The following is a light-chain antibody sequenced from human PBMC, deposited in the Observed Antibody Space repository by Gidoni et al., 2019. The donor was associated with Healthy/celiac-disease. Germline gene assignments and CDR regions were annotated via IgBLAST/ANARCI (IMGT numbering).Light chain of an antibody. CDR2: GAS. CDR3: QQYNNWPALT. V-gene: IGKV3-15*01. J-gene: IGKJ4*01. Sequence: EIVMTQSPATLSVSPGERATLSSRASQSVSSNLAWYPQKPGQAPRLLIYGASTRATGIPARFSGSGSGTEFTLTISSLQSEDFAVYYCQQYNNWPALTFXGXTKVXIK. CDR1: QSVSSN.